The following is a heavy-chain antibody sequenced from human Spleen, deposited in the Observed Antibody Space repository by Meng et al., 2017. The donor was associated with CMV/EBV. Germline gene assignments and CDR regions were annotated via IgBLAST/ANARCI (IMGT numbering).Heavy chain of an antibody. CDR2: IRGSSSKT. Sequence: CAASGFTFSSYAMSWVRQEPGKGVEWVSTIRGSSSKTYYEDSVKGRFTISRDNSKNTLYLQMNYLRADDTAVYYCAMAVTSGDVDYWGQGTLVTVSS. CDR3: AMAVTSGDVDY. D-gene: IGHD4-17*01. CDR1: GFTFSSYA. V-gene: IGHV3-23*01. J-gene: IGHJ4*02.